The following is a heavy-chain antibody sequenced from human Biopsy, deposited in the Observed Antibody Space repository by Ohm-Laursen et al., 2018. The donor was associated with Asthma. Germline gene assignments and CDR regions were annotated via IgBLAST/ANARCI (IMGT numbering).Heavy chain of an antibody. CDR1: GGSFSSNY. CDR2: THHSGYT. Sequence: TLSLTCAVYGGSFSSNYWSWIRQTPGKGLEWLGDTHHSGYTNYNPPLSSRLTLSEDTSKNQFSLRLRSVTAADTAVYYCARGWNCGGDCYSLDYWGQGTLVTVSS. CDR3: ARGWNCGGDCYSLDY. V-gene: IGHV4-34*01. D-gene: IGHD2-21*02. J-gene: IGHJ4*02.